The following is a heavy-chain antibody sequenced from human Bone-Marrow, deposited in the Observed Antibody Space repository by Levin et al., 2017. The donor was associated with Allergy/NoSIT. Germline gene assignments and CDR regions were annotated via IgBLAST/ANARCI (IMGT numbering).Heavy chain of an antibody. J-gene: IGHJ4*02. Sequence: ASVKVSCKASGYTFTGYYLHWVRQAPGQGLEWMGWINPNSGDTNAAKKFQGRVTMTRDTSITTAYMELSRLTSDETAVYYCATERSITIFGVVPTKTFDYWGQGTLVAVSS. D-gene: IGHD3-3*01. CDR3: ATERSITIFGVVPTKTFDY. CDR2: INPNSGDT. CDR1: GYTFTGYY. V-gene: IGHV1-2*02.